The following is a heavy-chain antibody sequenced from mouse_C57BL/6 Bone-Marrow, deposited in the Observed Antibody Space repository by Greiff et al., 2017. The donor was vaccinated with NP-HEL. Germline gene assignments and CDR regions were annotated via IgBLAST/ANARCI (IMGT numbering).Heavy chain of an antibody. CDR1: GFTFSSYA. J-gene: IGHJ4*01. V-gene: IGHV5-4*01. Sequence: DVQLQESGGGLVKPGGSLKLSCAASGFTFSSYAMSWVRQTPEKRLEWVATISDGGSYTYYPDNVKGRFTISRDNAKNNLYLQMSHLKSEDTAMYYCFLKGAMDYWGQGTSVTVSS. CDR3: FLKGAMDY. CDR2: ISDGGSYT. D-gene: IGHD1-3*01.